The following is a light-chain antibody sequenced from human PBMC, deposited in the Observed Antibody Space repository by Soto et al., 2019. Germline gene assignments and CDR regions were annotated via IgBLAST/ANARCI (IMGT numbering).Light chain of an antibody. Sequence: DIQMTQAPSSVSASVGDRVTITCRASQGISSWLAWYQHKPGKAPKLLIYAASSLQSGVPSRFSGSGSGTDFTLTISSLQPEDVATYYCQKYNSAPWTFGQGTKVEIK. V-gene: IGKV1-12*01. CDR3: QKYNSAPWT. CDR2: AAS. J-gene: IGKJ1*01. CDR1: QGISSW.